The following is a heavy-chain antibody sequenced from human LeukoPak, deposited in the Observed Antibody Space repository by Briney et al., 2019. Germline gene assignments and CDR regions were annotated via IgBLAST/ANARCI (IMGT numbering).Heavy chain of an antibody. V-gene: IGHV3-7*01. Sequence: GGSLRLSCAASGFTFSSYGMHWVRQAPGKGLEWVANIKKDGSEKYYVDSVKGRFTISRDNAKNSLYLQMNSLRAEDTAVYYCARDGGIFGVGNFDCWGQGTLVTVSS. J-gene: IGHJ4*02. CDR3: ARDGGIFGVGNFDC. D-gene: IGHD3-3*01. CDR2: IKKDGSEK. CDR1: GFTFSSYG.